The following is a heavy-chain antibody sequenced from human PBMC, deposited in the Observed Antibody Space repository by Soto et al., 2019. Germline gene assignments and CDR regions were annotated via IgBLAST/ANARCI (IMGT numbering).Heavy chain of an antibody. J-gene: IGHJ3*02. D-gene: IGHD3-10*01. Sequence: GGSLRLSCVASGFTFSSYAMHWVRQAPGKGLEWVAVISYDGSNKYYADSVKGRFTISRDNSKNTLYLQMNSLRAEDMAVYYCARDGSRFGELYAFDIWGQGTMVTVSS. V-gene: IGHV3-30-3*01. CDR2: ISYDGSNK. CDR3: ARDGSRFGELYAFDI. CDR1: GFTFSSYA.